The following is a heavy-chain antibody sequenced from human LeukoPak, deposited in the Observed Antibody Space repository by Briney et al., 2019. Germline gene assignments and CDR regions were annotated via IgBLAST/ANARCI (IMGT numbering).Heavy chain of an antibody. Sequence: GASVKVSCKASGGTFSSYAISWVRQAPGQGLEWMGRIIPILGIANYAQKFQGRVTITADKSTSTAYMELSSPRSEDTAVYYCARGYYYDSSGYGYWGQGTLVTVSS. CDR2: IIPILGIA. CDR1: GGTFSSYA. CDR3: ARGYYYDSSGYGY. J-gene: IGHJ4*02. V-gene: IGHV1-69*04. D-gene: IGHD3-22*01.